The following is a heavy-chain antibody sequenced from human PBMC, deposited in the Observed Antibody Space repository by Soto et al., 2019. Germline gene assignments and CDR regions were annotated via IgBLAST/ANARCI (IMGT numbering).Heavy chain of an antibody. J-gene: IGHJ4*02. V-gene: IGHV3-48*02. CDR2: ISSSSSTI. CDR1: GFTFSIYS. CDR3: ARFTADSSGYYYVDYYFDY. Sequence: PGGSLRLSCAASGFTFSIYSMNWFGQAPGKGLEWVSYISSSSSTIYYADSVKGRFTISGDNAKNSLYLQMNSLRDEDTAVYYCARFTADSSGYYYVDYYFDYWGQGTLVTVSS. D-gene: IGHD3-22*01.